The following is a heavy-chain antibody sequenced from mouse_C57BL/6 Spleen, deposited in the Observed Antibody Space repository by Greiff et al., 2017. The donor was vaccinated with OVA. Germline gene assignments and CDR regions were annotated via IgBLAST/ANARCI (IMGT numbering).Heavy chain of an antibody. D-gene: IGHD5-5*01. J-gene: IGHJ2*01. CDR2: IDPEDGET. CDR3: ARKTSYGPDY. Sequence: VQLKQSGAELVKPGASVKLSCTASGFNIKDYYMHWVKQRTEQGLEWIGRIDPEDGETKYAPKVQGKATITADTSSNTAYLQLSSLTSEDTACYYCARKTSYGPDYWGQGTTLTVSS. V-gene: IGHV14-2*01. CDR1: GFNIKDYY.